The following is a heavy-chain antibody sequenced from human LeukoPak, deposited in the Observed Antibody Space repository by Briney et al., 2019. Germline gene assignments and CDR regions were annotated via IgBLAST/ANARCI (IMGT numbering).Heavy chain of an antibody. Sequence: GESLKISCKASGYSFTSYWSGWRRQMAGKGLEWMGIIYPGDSDTRYSPSFQGQVTTSAEKSISTAYLQWSSLKASDTAIYYCARHEAAVATFYCGQGTQVTVSS. D-gene: IGHD6-13*01. CDR1: GYSFTSYW. V-gene: IGHV5-51*01. CDR3: ARHEAAVATFY. CDR2: IYPGDSDT. J-gene: IGHJ4*02.